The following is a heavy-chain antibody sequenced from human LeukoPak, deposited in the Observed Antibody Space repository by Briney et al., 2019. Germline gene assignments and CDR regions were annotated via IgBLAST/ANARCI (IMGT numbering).Heavy chain of an antibody. CDR2: ISYDGSNK. CDR3: AKEGHTAHAFDI. Sequence: GGPLRLSCAASGFTFSSYGMHWVRQAPGKGLEWVAVISYDGSNKYYADSVKGRFTIPRDNSKNTLYLQMNSLRAEDTAVYYCAKEGHTAHAFDIWGQGTMVTVSS. V-gene: IGHV3-30*18. J-gene: IGHJ3*02. D-gene: IGHD2-21*01. CDR1: GFTFSSYG.